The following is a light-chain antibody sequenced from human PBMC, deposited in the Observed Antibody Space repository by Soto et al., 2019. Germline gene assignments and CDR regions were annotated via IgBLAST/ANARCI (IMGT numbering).Light chain of an antibody. J-gene: IGKJ1*01. CDR1: QSVLDRSNNKNY. V-gene: IGKV4-1*01. CDR3: HQYNTSPQT. Sequence: DIVLTQSPDSLAVSLGERATISCKSSQSVLDRSNNKNYLAWYQQKPGQPPKMLIYRAATRESGVPDRFSGSWAGTDLTLTISGLQCEEVAVYCCHQYNTSPQTFGQGTTVEI. CDR2: RAA.